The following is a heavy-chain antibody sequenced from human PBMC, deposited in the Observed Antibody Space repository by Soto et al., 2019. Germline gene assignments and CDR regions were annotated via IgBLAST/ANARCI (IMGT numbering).Heavy chain of an antibody. CDR2: IYPGDSDT. J-gene: IGHJ6*02. CDR1: GYSFTSYW. D-gene: IGHD2-15*01. V-gene: IGHV5-51*01. Sequence: AGESLKISCKGSGYSFTSYWIGWVRQMPGKGLEWMGIIYPGDSDTRYSPSFQGQVTISADKSIGTAYLQWSSLKASDTAMYYCARRGYCSGGSCYSEDGMDVWGQGTTVTVSS. CDR3: ARRGYCSGGSCYSEDGMDV.